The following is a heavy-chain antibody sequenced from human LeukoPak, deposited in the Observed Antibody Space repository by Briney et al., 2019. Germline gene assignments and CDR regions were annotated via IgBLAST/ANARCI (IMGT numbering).Heavy chain of an antibody. J-gene: IGHJ5*02. Sequence: AASVKVSCKASGYTFTSYYMHWVRQAPGQGLEWMGIINPSGGSTSYAQKFQGRVTMTRDTSTSTVYMELSSLRSEDTAVYYCARAIVVVVAATPSIRPQNWFDPWGQGTLVTVSS. D-gene: IGHD2-15*01. CDR2: INPSGGST. CDR1: GYTFTSYY. CDR3: ARAIVVVVAATPSIRPQNWFDP. V-gene: IGHV1-46*01.